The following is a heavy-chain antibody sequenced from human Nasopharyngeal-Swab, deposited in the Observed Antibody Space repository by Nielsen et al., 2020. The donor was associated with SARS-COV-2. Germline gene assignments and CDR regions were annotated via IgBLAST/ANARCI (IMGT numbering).Heavy chain of an antibody. D-gene: IGHD4-17*01. Sequence: GGSLRLSCAASGFTFSSYAMSWVRQAPGKGLEWVAVIWYDGSNKYYADSVKGRFTISRDNSKNTLYLQMNSLRAEDTAVYYCARDRTVTTTVYFDYWGQGTLVTVSS. CDR1: GFTFSSYA. CDR2: IWYDGSNK. CDR3: ARDRTVTTTVYFDY. J-gene: IGHJ4*02. V-gene: IGHV3-33*08.